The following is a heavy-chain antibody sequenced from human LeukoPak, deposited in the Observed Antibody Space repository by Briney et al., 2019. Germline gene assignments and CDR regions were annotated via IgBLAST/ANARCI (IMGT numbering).Heavy chain of an antibody. CDR2: ISDSGGRT. J-gene: IGHJ6*03. D-gene: IGHD2-2*03. CDR3: ARVTVDIVVVPAAAGTFYYYYYMDV. CDR1: GFTFSSYA. V-gene: IGHV3-23*01. Sequence: GGSLRLSCAASGFTFSSYAMSWVRQAPGKGLEWVSGISDSGGRTYYADSVKGRFTISRDNSKNTLYLRMNSLRAEDTAVYYCARVTVDIVVVPAAAGTFYYYYYMDVWGKGTTVTVSS.